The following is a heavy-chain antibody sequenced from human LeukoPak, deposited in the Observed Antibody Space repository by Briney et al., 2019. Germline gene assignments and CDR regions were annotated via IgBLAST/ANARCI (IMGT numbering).Heavy chain of an antibody. V-gene: IGHV3-11*01. CDR2: ISSSGSTI. Sequence: GGSLRLSCAASGFTFSDYYMSWIRQAPGKGLEWVSYISSSGSTIYYADSVKGRFTISRDNAKNSLYLQMNSLRAEDTAVYYCARVHRYSSSWYQWKYFDYWGQGTLVTVSS. CDR1: GFTFSDYY. D-gene: IGHD6-13*01. J-gene: IGHJ4*02. CDR3: ARVHRYSSSWYQWKYFDY.